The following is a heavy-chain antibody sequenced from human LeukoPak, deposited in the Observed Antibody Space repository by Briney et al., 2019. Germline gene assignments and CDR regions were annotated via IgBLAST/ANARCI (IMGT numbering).Heavy chain of an antibody. Sequence: AASVKVSCKASGYTFTSYGISWVRQAPGQGLEWMGWISAYNGNTNYAQKLQGRVTMTTDTSTSTAYMELRSLRSDDTAVYYCARVSSGWYANDAFDIWGQGTMVTVSS. CDR2: ISAYNGNT. V-gene: IGHV1-18*01. J-gene: IGHJ3*02. D-gene: IGHD6-19*01. CDR3: ARVSSGWYANDAFDI. CDR1: GYTFTSYG.